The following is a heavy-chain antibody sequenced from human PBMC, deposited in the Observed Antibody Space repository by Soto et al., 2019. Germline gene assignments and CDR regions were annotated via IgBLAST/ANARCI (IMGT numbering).Heavy chain of an antibody. J-gene: IGHJ4*01. CDR1: GGSISSSSYY. Sequence: SETLSLTCTVSGGSISSSSYYWGWIRQPPGKGLEWIGSIYYSGSTYYNPSLKSRVTISVDTSKNQFSLKLRSVTAADTAVYYCAGSEYYDDSGDDDWGHRPRFTVSS. V-gene: IGHV4-39*01. D-gene: IGHD3-22*01. CDR2: IYYSGST. CDR3: AGSEYYDDSGDDD.